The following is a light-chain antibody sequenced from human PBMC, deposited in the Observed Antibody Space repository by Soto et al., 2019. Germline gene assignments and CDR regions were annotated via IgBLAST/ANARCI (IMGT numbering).Light chain of an antibody. V-gene: IGLV1-40*01. CDR2: GNT. CDR3: LSFDSSLSVV. J-gene: IGLJ2*01. Sequence: QSVRTQPPSLSGAPGQTVTISCTGSSSNIGAGYDVHWYQQLPGRAPKLLIYGNTNRPSGVPDRFSGSKSGTSASLAITGLQAEDEADYYCLSFDSSLSVVFGGGTKLPVL. CDR1: SSNIGAGYD.